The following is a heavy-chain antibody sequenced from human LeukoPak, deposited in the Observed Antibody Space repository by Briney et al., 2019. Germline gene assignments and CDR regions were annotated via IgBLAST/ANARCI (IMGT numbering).Heavy chain of an antibody. V-gene: IGHV3-23*01. CDR2: ISGSGGRT. J-gene: IGHJ6*03. CDR3: AKEEQGWLVLYYYYYMDV. Sequence: QPGGSLRLSCAASGFTFSSYGMSWVRQAPGKGLEWVSAISGSGGRTYYADSVKGRFTISRDNSKNTLYLQMNSLRAEDTAVYYCAKEEQGWLVLYYYYYMDVWGKGTTVTVSS. CDR1: GFTFSSYG. D-gene: IGHD6-19*01.